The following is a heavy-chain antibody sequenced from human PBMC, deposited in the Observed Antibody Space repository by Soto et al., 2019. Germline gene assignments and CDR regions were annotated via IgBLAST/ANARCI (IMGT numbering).Heavy chain of an antibody. Sequence: QVQLVESGGGVVQPGRSLRLSCAASGFTFSSYAMHWVRQAPGKGLEWVAVISYDGSNKYYADSVKGRFTISRDNSKNTLYLQMNSLRAEDTAVYYCARAGPVLLAHFDYWGQGNLVTVSS. CDR1: GFTFSSYA. CDR2: ISYDGSNK. D-gene: IGHD2-15*01. V-gene: IGHV3-30-3*01. CDR3: ARAGPVLLAHFDY. J-gene: IGHJ4*02.